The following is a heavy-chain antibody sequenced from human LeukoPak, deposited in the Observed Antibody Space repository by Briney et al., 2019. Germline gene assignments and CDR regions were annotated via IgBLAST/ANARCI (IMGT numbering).Heavy chain of an antibody. CDR1: GFTFNRNS. Sequence: GGSLRLSCAASGFTFNRNSMNWVRQAPGKGLEWVSYISSSGDTIYYADSVEGRFTISRDNAKNSLYLQMNSLRDEDTAVYYCAREALFGVVRQCFFDFWGQGTLVTVSS. J-gene: IGHJ4*02. CDR2: ISSSGDTI. D-gene: IGHD3-3*01. CDR3: AREALFGVVRQCFFDF. V-gene: IGHV3-48*02.